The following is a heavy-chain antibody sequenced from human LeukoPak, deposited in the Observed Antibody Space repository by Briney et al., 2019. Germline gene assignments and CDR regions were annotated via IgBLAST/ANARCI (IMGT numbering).Heavy chain of an antibody. CDR1: GGSISSSNW. V-gene: IGHV4-4*02. Sequence: SGTLSLTCAVSGGSISSSNWWSWVRQPPGKGLEWIGEIYHSGSTNYNPSLKSRVTISVDESKNQFSLKLSSVTAADTAVYYCARDGYHLSYYYDSSGYYPSLGMDVWGQGTTVTVSS. J-gene: IGHJ6*02. CDR2: IYHSGST. D-gene: IGHD3-22*01. CDR3: ARDGYHLSYYYDSSGYYPSLGMDV.